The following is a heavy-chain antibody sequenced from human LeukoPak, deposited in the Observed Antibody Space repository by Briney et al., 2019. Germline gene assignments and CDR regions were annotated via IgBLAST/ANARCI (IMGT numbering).Heavy chain of an antibody. CDR1: GFTFSSYN. D-gene: IGHD5-18*01. CDR2: ISSGGSYI. V-gene: IGHV3-21*01. CDR3: AKGSGVQVWSSLDF. J-gene: IGHJ4*02. Sequence: GGSLRLSCAASGFTFSSYNVNWVRQAPGKGLEWVSSISSGGSYIYYADSVMGRFTISRDNAKNSLYLRMNTLRAEDTAVYYCAKGSGVQVWSSLDFWGQGTLVTVSS.